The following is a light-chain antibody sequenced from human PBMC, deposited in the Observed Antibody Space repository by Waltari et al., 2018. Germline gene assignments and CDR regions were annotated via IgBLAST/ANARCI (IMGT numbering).Light chain of an antibody. J-gene: IGKJ1*01. Sequence: DIVMTQSPDSLAVSLGERATINCKSSQSVLYSSNNKNYLAWYQQKPGQPPKLLIYWASTRESGVPDRFSGSGSGTDFTLTISSLQAEDVAVYYCQQYYSNPRMVGQGTKVEIK. CDR3: QQYYSNPRM. CDR1: QSVLYSSNNKNY. V-gene: IGKV4-1*01. CDR2: WAS.